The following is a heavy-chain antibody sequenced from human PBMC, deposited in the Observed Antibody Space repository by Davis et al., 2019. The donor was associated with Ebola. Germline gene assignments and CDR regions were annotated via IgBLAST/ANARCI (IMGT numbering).Heavy chain of an antibody. D-gene: IGHD2-8*02. CDR2: TYYRSKWYN. V-gene: IGHV6-1*01. CDR3: ARDPQGYCTGGVCYYYYGMDV. Sequence: SQTLSLTCAISGDSVSSNSAAWNWIRQSPSRGLEWLGRTYYRSKWYNDYAVSVKSRITINPDTSKNQFSLQLNSVTPEDTAVYYCARDPQGYCTGGVCYYYYGMDVWGQGTTVTVSS. CDR1: GDSVSSNSAA. J-gene: IGHJ6*02.